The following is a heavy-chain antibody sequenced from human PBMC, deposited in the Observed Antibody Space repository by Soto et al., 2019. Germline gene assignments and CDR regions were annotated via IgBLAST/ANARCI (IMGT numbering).Heavy chain of an antibody. D-gene: IGHD2-21*02. Sequence: PGGSLRLSCAASGFTFSSYTLNWVRQAPGEGLEWVASISSSSTYIYYADSVKGRFSISRDNAKNSLYLQMNSLRAEDTAVYYYARDDRFMVTASYSGIDVWGQGTVFTASS. CDR2: ISSSSTYI. CDR3: ARDDRFMVTASYSGIDV. J-gene: IGHJ6*02. V-gene: IGHV3-21*01. CDR1: GFTFSSYT.